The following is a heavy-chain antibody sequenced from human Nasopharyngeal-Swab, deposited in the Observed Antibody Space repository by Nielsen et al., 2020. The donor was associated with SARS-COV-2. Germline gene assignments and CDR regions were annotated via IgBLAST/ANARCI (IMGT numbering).Heavy chain of an antibody. CDR2: ISNSASSI. V-gene: IGHV3-48*03. D-gene: IGHD2-15*01. CDR3: ARLAARDILFDS. J-gene: IGHJ4*02. Sequence: VRQAPGKGLEWVSFISNSASSIYYADSVKGRFTVSRDNAKNSLYPQMNSLRAEDTALYYCARLAARDILFDSWGQGTLVTVSS.